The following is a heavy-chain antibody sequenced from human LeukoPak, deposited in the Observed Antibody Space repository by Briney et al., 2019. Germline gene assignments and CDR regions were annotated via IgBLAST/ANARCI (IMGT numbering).Heavy chain of an antibody. Sequence: GGSLRLSCAASGFTFSSYAMSWARQAPGKGLEWVSAISGSGGSTYYADSVKGRFTISRDNSKNTLYLQMNSLRAEDTAVYYCAKGVAARPINWFDPWGQGTLVTVSS. CDR2: ISGSGGST. CDR3: AKGVAARPINWFDP. J-gene: IGHJ5*02. CDR1: GFTFSSYA. V-gene: IGHV3-23*01. D-gene: IGHD6-6*01.